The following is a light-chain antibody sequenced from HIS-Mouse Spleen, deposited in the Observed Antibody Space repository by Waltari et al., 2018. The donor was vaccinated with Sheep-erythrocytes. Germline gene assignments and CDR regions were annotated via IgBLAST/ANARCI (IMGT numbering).Light chain of an antibody. V-gene: IGLV2-8*01. Sequence: LTQPPSVSVSPGQTARITCSGDALPKQYAYWYQQHPGKAPKLMIYEVSKRPSGVPDRFSGSKSGNTASLTVSGLQAEDEADYYCSSYAGSNNYVFGTGTKVTVL. CDR2: EVS. J-gene: IGLJ1*01. CDR3: SSYAGSNNYV. CDR1: ALPKQY.